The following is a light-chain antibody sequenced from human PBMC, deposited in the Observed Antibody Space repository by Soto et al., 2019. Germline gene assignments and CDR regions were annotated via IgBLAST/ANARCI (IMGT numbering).Light chain of an antibody. CDR2: GAS. V-gene: IGKV3-20*01. Sequence: EIGLTQSPGTLALSPGERGTLSCRASQSVRSSYLAWYQQKPGQAPRPLIYGASSRSTGIPDRFSGSGSGTDFTLTIHRLEPEDSAVYYCQQSGSSPRTFGQRTQVDIK. J-gene: IGKJ1*01. CDR3: QQSGSSPRT. CDR1: QSVRSSY.